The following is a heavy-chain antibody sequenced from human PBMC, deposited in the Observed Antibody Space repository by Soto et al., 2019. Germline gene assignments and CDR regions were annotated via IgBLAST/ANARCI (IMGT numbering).Heavy chain of an antibody. D-gene: IGHD6-19*01. Sequence: QVQLVQSGAEVKKPGASVKVSCKASGYIFTGYYMHWVRQAPGQGLEWMGWINPNSGGTNYAQKFQGRVTMTRDTSISTAYMELSRLRSDDTAVYYCARDWAWSSGWSPGGYWGQGTLVTVSS. V-gene: IGHV1-2*02. CDR2: INPNSGGT. CDR1: GYIFTGYY. CDR3: ARDWAWSSGWSPGGY. J-gene: IGHJ4*02.